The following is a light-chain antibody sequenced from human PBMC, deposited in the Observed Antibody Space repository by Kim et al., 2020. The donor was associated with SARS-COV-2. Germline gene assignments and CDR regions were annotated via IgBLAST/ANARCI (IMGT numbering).Light chain of an antibody. CDR2: DVS. Sequence: GQTITIYCTGTSSGVGGYAYVDWYQHHPGKAHKLMIYDVSNRTSGVSNRFAGSKSGNAAALTIYRLQAEDEADYHCSSYTSRSTVVFGGGTQLNVL. J-gene: IGLJ2*01. V-gene: IGLV2-14*03. CDR1: SSGVGGYAY. CDR3: SSYTSRSTVV.